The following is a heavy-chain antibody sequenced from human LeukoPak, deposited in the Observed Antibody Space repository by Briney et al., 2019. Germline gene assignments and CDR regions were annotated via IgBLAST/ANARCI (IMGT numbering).Heavy chain of an antibody. CDR3: ALDMTRDY. Sequence: GGSLRLSCAASGFTFSSYGMSWVCQAPGKGLEWVAFIRYDGSNKYYADSVKGRFTISRDNSKNTLYLQMNSLRAEDTAVYYCALDMTRDYWGQGTLVTVSS. V-gene: IGHV3-30*02. D-gene: IGHD3-9*01. CDR1: GFTFSSYG. CDR2: IRYDGSNK. J-gene: IGHJ4*02.